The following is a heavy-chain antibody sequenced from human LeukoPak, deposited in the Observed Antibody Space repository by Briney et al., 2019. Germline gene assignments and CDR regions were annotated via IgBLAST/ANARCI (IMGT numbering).Heavy chain of an antibody. D-gene: IGHD2-15*01. J-gene: IGHJ3*02. CDR3: ARHEDCSGGSCYYLDAFDI. CDR2: IYYSGST. V-gene: IGHV4-59*08. Sequence: PSETLSLTCTVSGGSISSYYWSWIRQPPGKGLEWIGYIYYSGSTNYNPSLKSRVTISVDTSKNQFSLKLSSVTAADTAVYYCARHEDCSGGSCYYLDAFDIWGQGTMVTVSS. CDR1: GGSISSYY.